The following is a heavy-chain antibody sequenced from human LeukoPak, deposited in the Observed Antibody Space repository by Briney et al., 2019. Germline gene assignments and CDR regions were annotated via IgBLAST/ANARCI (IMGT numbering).Heavy chain of an antibody. D-gene: IGHD5-18*01. CDR2: IYYSGST. J-gene: IGHJ4*02. CDR3: ARLDTTGDY. V-gene: IGHV4-59*01. CDR1: GGSISSYY. Sequence: KPSETLSLTCTVSGGSISSYYWSWIRQPPGKGLEWIGYIYYSGSTNYNPSLKSRVTISVDTSKNQFSLKQSSVTAADTAVYYCARLDTTGDYWGQGTLVTVSS.